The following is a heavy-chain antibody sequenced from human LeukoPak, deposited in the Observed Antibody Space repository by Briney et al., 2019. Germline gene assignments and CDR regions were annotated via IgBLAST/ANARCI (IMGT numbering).Heavy chain of an antibody. D-gene: IGHD3-10*01. J-gene: IGHJ4*02. Sequence: GGSLRLSCAASGFTLSSYEMNWVRQAPGKGLEWVSYISSSGSTIYYADSVKGRFNISRDNAKNSLYLQMNSLRAEDTAVYYCALTMVRGAIDFDYWGQGTLVTVSS. V-gene: IGHV3-48*03. CDR1: GFTLSSYE. CDR2: ISSSGSTI. CDR3: ALTMVRGAIDFDY.